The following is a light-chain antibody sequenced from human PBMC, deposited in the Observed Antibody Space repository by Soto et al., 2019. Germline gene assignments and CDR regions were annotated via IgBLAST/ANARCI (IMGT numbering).Light chain of an antibody. CDR3: QQRSSWPPL. J-gene: IGKJ5*01. Sequence: EIVLTQSPATLSLYPGERATLSCRASQSVGSYLVWYQQKPGQAPRLLIHGASNMATGIPARFSGSGSGTDFTLTISSLEPEDFAVYYCQQRSSWPPLFGQGTRLEIK. CDR1: QSVGSY. CDR2: GAS. V-gene: IGKV3-11*01.